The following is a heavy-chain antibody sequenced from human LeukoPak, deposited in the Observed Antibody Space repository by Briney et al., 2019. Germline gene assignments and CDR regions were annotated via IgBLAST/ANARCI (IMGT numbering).Heavy chain of an antibody. D-gene: IGHD3-3*01. CDR2: IYYSGST. CDR3: ARRSGDGFSSFDY. Sequence: SETLSLTCTVSGGSISSYYWSWIRQPPGKGLEWIGYIYYSGSTNYNPSLKSRVTISVDTSKNQFSLKLSSVTAADTAVYYCARRSGDGFSSFDYWGQGTLVTVSS. J-gene: IGHJ4*02. CDR1: GGSISSYY. V-gene: IGHV4-59*08.